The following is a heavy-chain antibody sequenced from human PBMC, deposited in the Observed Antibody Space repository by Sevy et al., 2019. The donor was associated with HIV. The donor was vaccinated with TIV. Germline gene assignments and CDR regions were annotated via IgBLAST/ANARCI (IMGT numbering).Heavy chain of an antibody. Sequence: SGPTLVKPTQTLTLTCTFSGFSLSTSGVGVGWIRQPPGKALEWLALIYWNDDKRYSPSLKSRLTITKDTSKNQVVLTMTNMDPVDTATYYCALSYYYGSGSYYNYDAFDIWGQGTMVTVSS. V-gene: IGHV2-5*01. CDR2: IYWNDDK. J-gene: IGHJ3*02. D-gene: IGHD3-10*01. CDR3: ALSYYYGSGSYYNYDAFDI. CDR1: GFSLSTSGVG.